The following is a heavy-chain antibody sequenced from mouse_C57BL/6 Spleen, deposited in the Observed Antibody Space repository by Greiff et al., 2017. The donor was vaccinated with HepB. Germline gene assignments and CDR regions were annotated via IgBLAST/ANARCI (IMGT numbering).Heavy chain of an antibody. J-gene: IGHJ4*01. CDR2: INPNNGGT. V-gene: IGHV1-18*01. Sequence: VQLQQSGPELVKPGASVKIPCKASGYTFTDYNMDWVKQSHGKSLEWIGDINPNNGGTIYNQKFKGKATLTVDKSSSTAYMELRSLTSEDTAVYYCARRVITTVAHYYAMDYWGQGTSVTVSS. CDR1: GYTFTDYN. CDR3: ARRVITTVAHYYAMDY. D-gene: IGHD1-1*01.